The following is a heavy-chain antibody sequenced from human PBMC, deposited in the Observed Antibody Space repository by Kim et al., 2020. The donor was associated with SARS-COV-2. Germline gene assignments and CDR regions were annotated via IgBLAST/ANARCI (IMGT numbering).Heavy chain of an antibody. CDR2: INPNSGGT. CDR3: ARVGPYSSGWYYFDY. V-gene: IGHV1-2*06. Sequence: RQAPGQGLEWMGRINPNSGGTNYAQKFQGRVTMTRDTSISTAYMELSRLRSDDTAVYYCARVGPYSSGWYYFDYWGQGTLVTVSS. J-gene: IGHJ4*02. D-gene: IGHD6-19*01.